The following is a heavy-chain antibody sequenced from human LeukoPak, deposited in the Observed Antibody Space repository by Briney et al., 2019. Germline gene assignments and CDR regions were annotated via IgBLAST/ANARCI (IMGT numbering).Heavy chain of an antibody. CDR2: INPSGGST. Sequence: ASVKVSCKASGYTFTSYYMHWVRQAPGQGLEWMGIINPSGGSTSYAQKFQGRVTMTRDTSTSTVYMELSSLRSDDTAVYYCARDSTYTAIPMYYFDYWGQGTLVTVSS. V-gene: IGHV1-46*01. D-gene: IGHD5-18*01. J-gene: IGHJ4*02. CDR1: GYTFTSYY. CDR3: ARDSTYTAIPMYYFDY.